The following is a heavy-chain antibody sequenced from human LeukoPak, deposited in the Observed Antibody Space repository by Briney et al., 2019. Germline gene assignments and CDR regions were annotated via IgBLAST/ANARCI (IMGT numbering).Heavy chain of an antibody. V-gene: IGHV3-53*01. CDR2: IYSGGST. J-gene: IGHJ3*02. CDR3: ARDLAVYDSSGYYAFDI. Sequence: PGGSLRLSCAASGFTVSSNYMSWVRQAPGKGLERVSVIYSGGSTYYADSVKGRFTISRDNSKNTLYLQMNSLRAEDTAVYYCARDLAVYDSSGYYAFDIWGQGTMVTVSS. CDR1: GFTVSSNY. D-gene: IGHD3-22*01.